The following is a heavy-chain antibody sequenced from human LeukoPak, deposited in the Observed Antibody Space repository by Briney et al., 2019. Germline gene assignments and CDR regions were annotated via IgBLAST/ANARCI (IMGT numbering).Heavy chain of an antibody. V-gene: IGHV4-59*08. Sequence: PSGTLSLTCTVSGSSIIHYYWTWIRQPPGKGLEWVGYIYYSGSTYFNPSLKSRVTISVDTSKNQFSLQLSSVTAADTAMYYCATGDTYLDYWGQGTLVTVSS. CDR2: IYYSGST. CDR1: GSSIIHYY. CDR3: ATGDTYLDY. J-gene: IGHJ4*02. D-gene: IGHD1-1*01.